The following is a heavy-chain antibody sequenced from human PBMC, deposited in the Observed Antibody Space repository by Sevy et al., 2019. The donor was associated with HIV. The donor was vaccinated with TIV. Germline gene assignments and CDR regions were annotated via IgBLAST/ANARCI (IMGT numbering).Heavy chain of an antibody. D-gene: IGHD6-13*01. CDR1: GFSLNNYW. CDR2: IKQDGSVK. CDR3: VRAVATDGSY. J-gene: IGHJ4*02. Sequence: GGSLRLSCAASGFSLNNYWMSWVRQAPGKGLEWVANIKQDGSVKYYVDPVKCRFTISKDNAMNLLYLQMNSLRAEDTALYYCVRAVATDGSYWGQGTLVTVSS. V-gene: IGHV3-7*03.